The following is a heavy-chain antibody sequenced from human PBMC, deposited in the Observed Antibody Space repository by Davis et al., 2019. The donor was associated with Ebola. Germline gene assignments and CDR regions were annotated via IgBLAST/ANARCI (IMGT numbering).Heavy chain of an antibody. CDR2: TYYNSKWYK. CDR3: ARGWLRGGMDV. D-gene: IGHD5-18*01. Sequence: PSETLSLTCAISGDSVSSSGAAWIWIRQSPSRGLEWLGRTYYNSKWYKDYAVSLKRRITINPDTSKNQFSLQLNSVTPEDTALYYCARGWLRGGMDVWGEGTTVTV. J-gene: IGHJ6*02. CDR1: GDSVSSSGAA. V-gene: IGHV6-1*01.